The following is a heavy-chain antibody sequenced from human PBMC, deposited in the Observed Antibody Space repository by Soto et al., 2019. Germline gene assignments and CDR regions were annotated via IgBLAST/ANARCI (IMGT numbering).Heavy chain of an antibody. J-gene: IGHJ4*02. D-gene: IGHD6-19*01. V-gene: IGHV3-23*01. CDR3: AKAFRVAGIHSCDY. CDR2: ISDSGGGT. Sequence: ELQLLESGGGLVQPGGSLRLSCAASGFTFSTYAMSWVRQAPGKGLEWVSAISDSGGGTYYADSVEGRFTISRDNSKNALFLQMSSLRAEDTAIYFCAKAFRVAGIHSCDYWGQGTLVTVSS. CDR1: GFTFSTYA.